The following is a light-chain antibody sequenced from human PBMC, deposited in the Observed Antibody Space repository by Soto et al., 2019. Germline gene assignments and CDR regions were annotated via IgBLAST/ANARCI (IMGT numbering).Light chain of an antibody. CDR3: QQYNNWP. Sequence: EIVMTQSPATLSVSPGERATLSCRASQSVSSNLAWYQQKPGQAPRLLIYGASTRATGIPARFSGSGSGTEFTLTISSLQSEDFAVYYCQQYNNWPFGGGNKVEIK. J-gene: IGKJ4*01. V-gene: IGKV3-15*01. CDR1: QSVSSN. CDR2: GAS.